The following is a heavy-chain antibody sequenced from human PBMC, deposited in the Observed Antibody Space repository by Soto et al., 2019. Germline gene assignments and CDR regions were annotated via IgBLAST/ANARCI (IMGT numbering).Heavy chain of an antibody. V-gene: IGHV3-30-3*01. D-gene: IGHD5-18*01. Sequence: QVQLVESGGGVVQPGRSLRLSCAASGFTFSSYAMHWVRQAPGKGLEWVAVISYDGSNKYYADSVKGRFTTSRDNSKNTLYLQMNSLRAEDTAVYYCARDGGYGTSDYWGQGTLVTVSS. CDR1: GFTFSSYA. CDR2: ISYDGSNK. CDR3: ARDGGYGTSDY. J-gene: IGHJ4*02.